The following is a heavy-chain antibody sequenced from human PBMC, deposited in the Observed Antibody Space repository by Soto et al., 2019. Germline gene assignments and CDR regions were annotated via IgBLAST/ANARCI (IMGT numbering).Heavy chain of an antibody. Sequence: ASVKVSCKASGYTFTSYAMHWVRQAPGQRLEWMGWINAGNGNTKYSQKFQGRVTITRDTSASTAYMELSSLRSEDTAVYYCARGGRITMIVVVAPHGPVDYWGQGTQVTVSS. J-gene: IGHJ4*02. V-gene: IGHV1-3*01. CDR1: GYTFTSYA. CDR3: ARGGRITMIVVVAPHGPVDY. D-gene: IGHD3-22*01. CDR2: INAGNGNT.